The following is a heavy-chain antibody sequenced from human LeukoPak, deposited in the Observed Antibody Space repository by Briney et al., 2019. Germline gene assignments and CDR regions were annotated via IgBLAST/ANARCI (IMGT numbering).Heavy chain of an antibody. Sequence: SETLSLTCAVSGGSISSSSYYWGWIRQPAGKGLEWIGRIYTSGSTNYNPSLKSRVTMSVDTSKNQFSLKLSSVTAADTAVYYCAREGNYGAGPTPPMYYYYMDVWGKGTTVTVSS. V-gene: IGHV4-61*02. D-gene: IGHD3-10*01. CDR3: AREGNYGAGPTPPMYYYYMDV. CDR1: GGSISSSSYY. CDR2: IYTSGST. J-gene: IGHJ6*03.